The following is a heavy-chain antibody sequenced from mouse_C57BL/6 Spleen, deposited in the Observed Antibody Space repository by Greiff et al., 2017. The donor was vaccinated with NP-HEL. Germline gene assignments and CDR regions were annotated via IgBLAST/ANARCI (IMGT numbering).Heavy chain of an antibody. J-gene: IGHJ2*01. CDR3: ARGSTVVAPYYFDY. D-gene: IGHD1-1*01. CDR2: INYDGSST. CDR1: GFTFSDYY. Sequence: DVKLVESEGGLVQPGSSMKLSCTASGFTFSDYYMAWVRQVPEKGLEWVANINYDGSSTYYLDSLKSRFIISRDNAKNILYLQMSSLKSEDTATYYCARGSTVVAPYYFDYWGQGTTLTVSS. V-gene: IGHV5-16*01.